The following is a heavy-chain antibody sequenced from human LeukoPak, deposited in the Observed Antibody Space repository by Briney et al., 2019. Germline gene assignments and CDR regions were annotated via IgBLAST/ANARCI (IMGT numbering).Heavy chain of an antibody. CDR3: TRDRDGDLYFDY. CDR2: IRSKAYGGTT. CDR1: GFTFGDYA. V-gene: IGHV3-49*04. Sequence: PGRSLRLSCTASGFTFGDYAMSWVRQAPGKGLEWVGFIRSKAYGGTTEYAASVEGRFTISRDDSKSIAYLQMNSLKTEDTAVYYCTRDRDGDLYFDYWGQGTLVAVSS. J-gene: IGHJ4*02. D-gene: IGHD4-17*01.